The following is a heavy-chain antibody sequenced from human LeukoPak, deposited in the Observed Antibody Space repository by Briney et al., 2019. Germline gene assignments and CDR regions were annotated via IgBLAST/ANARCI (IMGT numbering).Heavy chain of an antibody. CDR1: GYTFTGYY. CDR3: GRVGRSWDNTAFDY. D-gene: IGHD6-13*01. CDR2: INPNSGGT. V-gene: IGHV1-2*02. Sequence: ASVTVSCKASGYTFTGYYLHWVRQAPGQGLEWMGWINPNSGGTNYAQKFQGRVTMTRDTSISTAYMELSSLRSDDTAVYYCGRVGRSWDNTAFDYWGQGTLVTVSS. J-gene: IGHJ4*02.